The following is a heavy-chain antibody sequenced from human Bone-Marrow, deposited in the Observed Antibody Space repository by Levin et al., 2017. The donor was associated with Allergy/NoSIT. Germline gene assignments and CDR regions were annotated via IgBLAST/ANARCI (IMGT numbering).Heavy chain of an antibody. Sequence: GGSLRLSCAASGFDFSSYAMNWVRQAPGQGLEWVSGISTGGETPYYADSVKGRFAISRDNSKNTLSLEMNSLSPAHTAAYWCAKDLWRGRRISPLDGWGEGTLVSVSS. CDR2: ISTGGETP. V-gene: IGHV3-23*01. CDR3: AKDLWRGRRISPLDG. D-gene: IGHD2-15*01. CDR1: GFDFSSYA. J-gene: IGHJ4*02.